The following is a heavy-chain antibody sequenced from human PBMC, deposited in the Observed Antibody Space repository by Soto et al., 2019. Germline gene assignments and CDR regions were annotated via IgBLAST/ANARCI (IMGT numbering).Heavy chain of an antibody. CDR1: GYTFTSYG. CDR3: ARDITMVRGVIFYYYGMDV. D-gene: IGHD3-10*01. CDR2: ISAYNGNT. V-gene: IGHV1-18*04. Sequence: ASVKVACKASGYTFTSYGISWVRQAPGQGLEWMGWISAYNGNTNYAQKLQGRVTMTTDTSTSTAYMELRSLRSDDTAVYYCARDITMVRGVIFYYYGMDVWGQGTTVTVSS. J-gene: IGHJ6*02.